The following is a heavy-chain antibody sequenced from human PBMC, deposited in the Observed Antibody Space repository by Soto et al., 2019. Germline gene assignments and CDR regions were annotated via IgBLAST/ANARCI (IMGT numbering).Heavy chain of an antibody. V-gene: IGHV3-21*01. CDR3: SRSWYFHAEHYYYGLDV. CDR2: ISSSRGYI. CDR1: GFTFSTYS. J-gene: IGHJ6*02. D-gene: IGHD1-20*01. Sequence: GGSLRLSCAASGFTFSTYSMNWVRQAPGKGLEWVSYISSSRGYIYYADSVKGRFTISRDNDKNSLYLQMTSLRAEDTAVYFCSRSWYFHAEHYYYGLDVWGQGTTVTVSS.